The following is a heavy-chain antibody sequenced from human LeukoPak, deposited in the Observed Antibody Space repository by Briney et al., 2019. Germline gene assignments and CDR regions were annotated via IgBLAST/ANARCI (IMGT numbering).Heavy chain of an antibody. D-gene: IGHD2-15*01. J-gene: IGHJ4*02. CDR1: GFPLSSYS. CDR2: ISSSGSAI. CDR3: VRVKGSYFDY. Sequence: SGGSLRLSCAASGFPLSSYSINWVRQTPGKGLEWVSYISSSGSAIYYVDSVKGRLTVSRDNAKNSLFLQMHSPRAEDTAVYYCVRVKGSYFDYWGQGALVTVSS. V-gene: IGHV3-48*01.